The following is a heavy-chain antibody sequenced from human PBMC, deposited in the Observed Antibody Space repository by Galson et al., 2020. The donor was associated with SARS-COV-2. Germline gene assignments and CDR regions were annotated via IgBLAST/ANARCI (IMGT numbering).Heavy chain of an antibody. CDR1: GFTFSSYA. CDR3: ARDNGAAFDI. CDR2: ISYDGSNK. Sequence: GGSLRLSCAASGFTFSSYAMHWVHQAPGKGLEWVAVISYDGSNKYYADSVKGRFTISRDNSKNTLYLQMNSLRAEDTAVYYCARDNGAAFDIWGQGTMVTVSS. J-gene: IGHJ3*02. D-gene: IGHD2-8*01. V-gene: IGHV3-30*04.